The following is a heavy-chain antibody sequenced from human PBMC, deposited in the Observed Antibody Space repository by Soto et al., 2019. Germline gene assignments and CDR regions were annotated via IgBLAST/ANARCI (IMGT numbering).Heavy chain of an antibody. Sequence: PSETLSLTCTVSGGSISSYYWSWIRQPPGKGLEWIGYIYYSGSTNYNPSLKSRVTISVDTSKNQFSLKLSSVTAADTAAYYCAGTPYYDFWSGYYNYYYYYMDVWGKGTTVTVSS. CDR1: GGSISSYY. CDR2: IYYSGST. D-gene: IGHD3-3*01. CDR3: AGTPYYDFWSGYYNYYYYYMDV. J-gene: IGHJ6*03. V-gene: IGHV4-59*08.